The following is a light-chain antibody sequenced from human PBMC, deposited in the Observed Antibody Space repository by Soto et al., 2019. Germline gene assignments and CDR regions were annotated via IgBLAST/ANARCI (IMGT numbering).Light chain of an antibody. CDR1: SSDVGGYNY. Sequence: QSALTQPASVSGSPGQSITISCTGTSSDVGGYNYVSWYQPHPGKAPKLMIYEVSNRPSGVSNRFSGSKSGNTASLTISGLQAEDEADDYCSSYTSSSTLVVFGGGTKLTVL. J-gene: IGLJ2*01. CDR3: SSYTSSSTLVV. CDR2: EVS. V-gene: IGLV2-14*01.